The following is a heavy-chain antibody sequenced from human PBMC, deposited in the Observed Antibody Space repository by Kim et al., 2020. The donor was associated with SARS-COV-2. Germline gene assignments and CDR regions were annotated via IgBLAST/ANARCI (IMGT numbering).Heavy chain of an antibody. Sequence: YYADSVKGRFTISRDNSKNTLYLQMNSLRAEDTAVYFCARAVVAIDAFDIWGQGTMVTVSS. V-gene: IGHV3-30*01. D-gene: IGHD5-12*01. J-gene: IGHJ3*02. CDR3: ARAVVAIDAFDI.